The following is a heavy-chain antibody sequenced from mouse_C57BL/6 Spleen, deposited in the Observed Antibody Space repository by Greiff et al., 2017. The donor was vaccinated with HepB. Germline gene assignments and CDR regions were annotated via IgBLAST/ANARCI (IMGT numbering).Heavy chain of an antibody. J-gene: IGHJ1*03. D-gene: IGHD1-1*01. CDR1: GYSITSGYY. CDR2: ISYDGSN. CDR3: ARVDYYGSSLYWYFDV. V-gene: IGHV3-6*01. Sequence: DVKLQESGPGLVKPSQSLSLTCSVTGYSITSGYYWNWIRQFPGNKLEWMGYISYDGSNNYNPSLKNRISITRDTSKNQFFLKLNSVTTEDTATYYCARVDYYGSSLYWYFDVWGTGTTVTVSS.